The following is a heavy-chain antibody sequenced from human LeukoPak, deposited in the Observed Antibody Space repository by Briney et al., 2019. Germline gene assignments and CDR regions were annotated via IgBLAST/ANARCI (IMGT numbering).Heavy chain of an antibody. V-gene: IGHV1-2*02. Sequence: ASVKVSCKASGYTFTGYYMHWVRQAPGQGLEWMGWINPNSGGTNYAQRFQGRVTMTTDTSTSTAYMELRSLRSDDTAVYYCARGDTPGIADDYWGQGTLVTVSS. CDR1: GYTFTGYY. CDR2: INPNSGGT. CDR3: ARGDTPGIADDY. D-gene: IGHD6-13*01. J-gene: IGHJ4*02.